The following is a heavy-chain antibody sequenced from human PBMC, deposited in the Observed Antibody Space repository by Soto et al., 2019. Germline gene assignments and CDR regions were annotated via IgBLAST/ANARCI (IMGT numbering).Heavy chain of an antibody. CDR2: INHSGST. Sequence: SETLSLTCAVYGGSFSGYYWSWIRQPPGKGLEWIGEINHSGSTNYNPSLKSRVTISVDTSKNQFSLKLSSVTAADTAVYYCAGSPVATIYGGYFDYWGQGTLVTVS. CDR1: GGSFSGYY. J-gene: IGHJ4*02. D-gene: IGHD5-12*01. CDR3: AGSPVATIYGGYFDY. V-gene: IGHV4-34*01.